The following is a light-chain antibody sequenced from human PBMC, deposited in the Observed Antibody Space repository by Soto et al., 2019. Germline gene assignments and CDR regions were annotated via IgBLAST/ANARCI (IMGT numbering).Light chain of an antibody. CDR3: QQYADPPLT. CDR2: GAS. CDR1: QSVSRNY. V-gene: IGKV3-20*01. Sequence: EIVLTQSPGTLSLFPGERATLSCRASQSVSRNYLAWYQQKPGQAPRLVIYGASRRATGIADRLSASGSGTDFTLTISRLEPEDFAVYYCQQYADPPLTFGGGTKVDIK. J-gene: IGKJ4*01.